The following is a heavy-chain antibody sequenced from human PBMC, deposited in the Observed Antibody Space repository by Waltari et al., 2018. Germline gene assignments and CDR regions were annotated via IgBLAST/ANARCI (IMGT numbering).Heavy chain of an antibody. Sequence: QVQLVQSGAEVKKPGASVKVSCQASGYTFTGYYMHWVRQAPGQGLEWMGRINPNSGGTNYAQKFQGRVTMTRDTSISTAYMELSRLRSDDTAVYYCAREVGYSSGPFDPWGQGTLVTVSS. D-gene: IGHD6-19*01. CDR2: INPNSGGT. CDR1: GYTFTGYY. CDR3: AREVGYSSGPFDP. J-gene: IGHJ5*02. V-gene: IGHV1-2*06.